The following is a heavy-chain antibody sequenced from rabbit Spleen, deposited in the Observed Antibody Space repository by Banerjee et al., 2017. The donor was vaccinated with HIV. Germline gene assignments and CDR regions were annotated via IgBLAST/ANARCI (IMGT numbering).Heavy chain of an antibody. V-gene: IGHV1S40*01. J-gene: IGHJ4*01. CDR1: GFSFSSSYY. Sequence: QSLEESGGDLVKPEGSLTLTCTASGFSFSSSYYMCWVRQAPGKGLEWIACIYGGSSGSTYYASWAKGRFTISKTSSTTVTLQMTSLTAADTATYFCARSAYYGDFDYFDLWGPGTLVTVS. CDR3: ARSAYYGDFDYFDL. CDR2: IYGGSSGST. D-gene: IGHD2-1*01.